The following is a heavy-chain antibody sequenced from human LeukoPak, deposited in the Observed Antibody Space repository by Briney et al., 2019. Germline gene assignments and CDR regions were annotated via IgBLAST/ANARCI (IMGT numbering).Heavy chain of an antibody. V-gene: IGHV3-48*02. D-gene: IGHD3-22*01. CDR3: ARVPSYYYDSSGYPGYYYYYGMDV. J-gene: IGHJ6*02. Sequence: HAGGSLRLSCAASGFTFSSYSMNWVRQAPGKGLEWVSYISSSSSTIYYADSVKGRFTISRDNAKNSLYLQMNSLRDEDTAVYYCARVPSYYYDSSGYPGYYYYYGMDVWGQGTTVTVSS. CDR2: ISSSSSTI. CDR1: GFTFSSYS.